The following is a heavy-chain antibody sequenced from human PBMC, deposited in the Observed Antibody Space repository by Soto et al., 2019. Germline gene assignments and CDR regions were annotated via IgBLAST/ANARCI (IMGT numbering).Heavy chain of an antibody. D-gene: IGHD3-22*01. CDR2: ISGSGGST. Sequence: GGSLRLSCAASGFTFSSYAMSWVRQAPGKGLEWVSAISGSGGSTYYADSVKGRFTISRDNSKNTLYLQMNSLRAEDTAVYYCAKAYYDSSGYYYVPWFDPWGQGTLVTVSS. J-gene: IGHJ5*02. V-gene: IGHV3-23*01. CDR3: AKAYYDSSGYYYVPWFDP. CDR1: GFTFSSYA.